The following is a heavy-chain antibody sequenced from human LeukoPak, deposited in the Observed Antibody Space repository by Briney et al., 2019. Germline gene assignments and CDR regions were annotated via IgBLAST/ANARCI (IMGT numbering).Heavy chain of an antibody. CDR3: ATRVVGYCSGGSCPDDAFDI. V-gene: IGHV1-8*01. CDR1: GYTFTSYD. CDR2: MNPNSGNT. J-gene: IGHJ3*02. Sequence: GASVKVSCKASGYTFTSYDINWVRQATEQGLEWMGWMNPNSGNTGYAQKFQGRVTMTRNTSISTAYMELSSLRSEDTAVYYCATRVVGYCSGGSCPDDAFDIWGQGTMVTVSS. D-gene: IGHD2-15*01.